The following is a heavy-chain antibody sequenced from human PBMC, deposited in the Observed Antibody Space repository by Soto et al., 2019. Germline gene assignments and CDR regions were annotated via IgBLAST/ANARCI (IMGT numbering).Heavy chain of an antibody. J-gene: IGHJ3*02. CDR3: ARGRNQKNLRDAFDI. D-gene: IGHD1-1*01. CDR2: ISHDGSNK. CDR1: GFTLSSYA. Sequence: GGSLRLSCAASGFTLSSYAMHWVRQAPGKGLEWVAVISHDGSNKYYADSVKGRFTISRDNSENTLYLQMNSLRAEDTAVYYCARGRNQKNLRDAFDIWGQGTKVTVSS. V-gene: IGHV3-30-3*01.